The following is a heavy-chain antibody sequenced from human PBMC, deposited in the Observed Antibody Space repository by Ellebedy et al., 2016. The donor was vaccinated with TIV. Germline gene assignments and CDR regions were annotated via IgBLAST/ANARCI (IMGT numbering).Heavy chain of an antibody. V-gene: IGHV3-66*01. CDR3: GSRYDFWSGLEDY. CDR2: IYSGGST. Sequence: GESLKISCAASGFTVSSNYMSWVRQAPGKGLEWVSVIYSGGSTYYADSVKGRFTISRDNSKNTLYLQMNSLRDEDTAVYYCGSRYDFWSGLEDYWGQGTLDTVSS. J-gene: IGHJ4*02. CDR1: GFTVSSNY. D-gene: IGHD3-3*01.